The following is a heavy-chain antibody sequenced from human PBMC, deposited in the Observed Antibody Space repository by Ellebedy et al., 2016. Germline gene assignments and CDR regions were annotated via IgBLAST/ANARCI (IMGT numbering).Heavy chain of an antibody. CDR2: VNHDGSIT. V-gene: IGHV3-23*01. J-gene: IGHJ4*02. Sequence: GESLKISCAASGFTFSDFAMSWVRQAPGKGLVWVSRVNHDGSITNYADSVKGRFTISRDSSKNTLYLDMDSLRAEDTATYYCANVGGSGTYYNGYWGQGTLVTVSS. D-gene: IGHD3-10*01. CDR1: GFTFSDFA. CDR3: ANVGGSGTYYNGY.